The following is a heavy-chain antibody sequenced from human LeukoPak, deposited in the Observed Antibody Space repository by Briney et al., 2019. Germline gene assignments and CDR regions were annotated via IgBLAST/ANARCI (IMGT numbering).Heavy chain of an antibody. J-gene: IGHJ4*02. D-gene: IGHD6-19*01. Sequence: SETLSLTCAVYGGSFSDYQWTWIRHPPGKGLEWIGKINHSGSSNYNPSLKSRVTMSVDMSKSQFSLELSSVTAADTAVYYGARGLLSRANFPVYSSGWYYFDYWGQGTLVTVSS. CDR2: INHSGSS. CDR1: GGSFSDYQ. V-gene: IGHV4-34*01. CDR3: ARGLLSRANFPVYSSGWYYFDY.